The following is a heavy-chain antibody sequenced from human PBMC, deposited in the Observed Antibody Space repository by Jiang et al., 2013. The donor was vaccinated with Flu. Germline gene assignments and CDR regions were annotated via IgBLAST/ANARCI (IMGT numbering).Heavy chain of an antibody. J-gene: IGHJ4*02. CDR2: NNPSGESA. D-gene: IGHD6-13*01. CDR3: AREPVAGVAAGVPRDY. CDR1: GFTFTNYY. V-gene: IGHV1-46*01. Sequence: QLLESGAEVKKPGASVTISCKAFGFTFTNYYVHWVRQAPGQGFEWMGINNPSGESASYAQKFRGRVTMTRDTSTSTVYMQLSSLRSEDTAVYYCAREPVAGVAAGVPRDYWGQGTLVTVSS.